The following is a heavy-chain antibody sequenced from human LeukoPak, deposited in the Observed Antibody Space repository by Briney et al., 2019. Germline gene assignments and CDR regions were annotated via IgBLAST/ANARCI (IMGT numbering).Heavy chain of an antibody. CDR2: IYYSGST. CDR3: ARVEGSSSSSFDY. Sequence: SETLSLTCTVSGGSISSYYWSWIRQPPGKGLEWIGYIYYSGSTNYNPSLKSRVTISVDTSKNQFSLKLSSVTAADTAVYYCARVEGSSSSSFDYWGQGTLVTVSS. D-gene: IGHD6-6*01. V-gene: IGHV4-59*12. CDR1: GGSISSYY. J-gene: IGHJ4*02.